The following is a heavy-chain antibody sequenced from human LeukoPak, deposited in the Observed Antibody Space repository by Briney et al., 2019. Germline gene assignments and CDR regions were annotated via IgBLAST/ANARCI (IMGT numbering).Heavy chain of an antibody. J-gene: IGHJ4*02. CDR3: AGLVVGTGTIDY. CDR1: GGSISSSNYY. Sequence: KPSEILSLTCTVSGGSISSSNYYWGWIRQPPGKGLEWIGNIFYSGSTHYNPSRKSRVTISVDTSKNQFSLKLNSVTAADTAVYHCAGLVVGTGTIDYWGQGTLVTVST. D-gene: IGHD2-21*02. V-gene: IGHV4-39*01. CDR2: IFYSGST.